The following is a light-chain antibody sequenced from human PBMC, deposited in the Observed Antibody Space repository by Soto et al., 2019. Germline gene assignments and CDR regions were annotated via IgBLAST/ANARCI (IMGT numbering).Light chain of an antibody. CDR3: LQRQSLPRT. CDR1: QYINTR. Sequence: EIVLTQSPATLSSFPGDRVTLSCRASQYINTRLAWYQHRPGQAPRLLIYPTSLRAAGIPARFSASGSGTDFTLTISDVQPEDFALYYCLQRQSLPRTFGQGTKVDI. V-gene: IGKV3-11*01. CDR2: PTS. J-gene: IGKJ1*01.